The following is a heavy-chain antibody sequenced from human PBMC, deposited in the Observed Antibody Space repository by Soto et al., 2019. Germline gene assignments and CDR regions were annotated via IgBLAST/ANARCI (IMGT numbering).Heavy chain of an antibody. Sequence: GPLRRSCSASVFTFNNYGMSWVRQAPGKGLEWVSAISGSATDTHYGDSVRGRFAISRDNSNDTLYLHMKSLRAEDTAVYYCAKDPRYDLSGYFDSWGQGILVTVSS. CDR2: ISGSATDT. V-gene: IGHV3-23*01. CDR1: VFTFNNYG. D-gene: IGHD3-22*01. J-gene: IGHJ4*02. CDR3: AKDPRYDLSGYFDS.